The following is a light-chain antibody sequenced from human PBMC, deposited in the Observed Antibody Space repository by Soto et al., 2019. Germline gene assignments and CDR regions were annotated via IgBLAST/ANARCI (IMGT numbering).Light chain of an antibody. Sequence: QSVLTQPPSVSGAPGLRVAISCTGSSSNIGAGYDVHWYQQFPGTAPKLLIYGNTNRPSGVPDRFSGSKSGTTASLAITGLQTEDEADYYCQSYDTSLSAVLFGGGTKLTVL. CDR3: QSYDTSLSAVL. CDR2: GNT. V-gene: IGLV1-40*01. J-gene: IGLJ2*01. CDR1: SSNIGAGYD.